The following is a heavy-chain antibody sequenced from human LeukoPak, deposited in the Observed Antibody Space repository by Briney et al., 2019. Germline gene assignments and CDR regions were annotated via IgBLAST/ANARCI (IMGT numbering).Heavy chain of an antibody. Sequence: SQTLSLTCTVSGGSITSGDYCWSWIRQPPGKGLEWIGYLYYSGSTYYNPSLQSRVTISVDTSKNQFSLRLSSVTAADTAVYYCARDIMVRGVFTPYYYYGMDVWGQGTTVTVSS. CDR3: ARDIMVRGVFTPYYYYGMDV. CDR2: LYYSGST. D-gene: IGHD3-10*01. J-gene: IGHJ6*02. V-gene: IGHV4-30-4*01. CDR1: GGSITSGDYC.